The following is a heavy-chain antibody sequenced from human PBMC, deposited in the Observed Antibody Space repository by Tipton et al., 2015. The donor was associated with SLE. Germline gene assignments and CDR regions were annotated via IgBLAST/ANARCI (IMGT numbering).Heavy chain of an antibody. CDR3: ARQSAVGPGADS. D-gene: IGHD2-2*01. CDR2: IFYSGST. V-gene: IGHV4-31*03. Sequence: TLSLTCTVSGDSIISGAHYWSWIRQHPGKGLAWIGNIFYSGSTYYNPSLESRVTISIDRSQNKFSLSLTSMTAADTAVYYCARQSAVGPGADSWGLGTLVTVSS. J-gene: IGHJ4*02. CDR1: GDSIISGAHY.